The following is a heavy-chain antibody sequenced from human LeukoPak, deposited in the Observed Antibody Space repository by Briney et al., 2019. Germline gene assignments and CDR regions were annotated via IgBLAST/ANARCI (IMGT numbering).Heavy chain of an antibody. J-gene: IGHJ4*02. CDR2: GSFYRSNK. Sequence: GRSLRLSCAASGFTFSSYAMHWVRQAPRQGLDRVAVGSFYRSNKYYSDSFKDRFAISRDNSKTTLSMQMNSLRAEDTAVYDCASDSGDGYNWPGHFDYWGQGTLVPVSS. D-gene: IGHD5-24*01. CDR1: GFTFSSYA. CDR3: ASDSGDGYNWPGHFDY. V-gene: IGHV3-30*09.